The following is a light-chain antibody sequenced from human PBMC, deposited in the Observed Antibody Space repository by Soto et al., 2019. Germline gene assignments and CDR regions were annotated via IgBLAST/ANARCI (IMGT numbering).Light chain of an antibody. J-gene: IGKJ4*01. CDR2: AAS. CDR3: QQLNSYS. CDR1: QGISSY. Sequence: DIQLTQSPSFLSASVGDRVTITCRASQGISSYFAWYQQKPGKAPKLLISAASTLQSGVPSRFSGSGSGTEFTLTISSLQPEDIATYYCQQLNSYSFGGGTKVEIK. V-gene: IGKV1-9*01.